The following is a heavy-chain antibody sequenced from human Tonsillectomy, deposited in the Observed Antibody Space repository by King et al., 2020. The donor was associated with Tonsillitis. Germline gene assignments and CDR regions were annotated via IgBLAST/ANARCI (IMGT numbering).Heavy chain of an antibody. CDR1: GFTFSSYA. Sequence: VQLVESGGGLVQPGGSLRLSCAASGFTFSSYAMSWVRQAPGKGLEWVSAISGSGGSTYYADSVKGRFTISRDNSKNTLYLQMNSLRAEDTAVYYCATWPFVQHETYWYFDLWGRGTLVTVSS. V-gene: IGHV3-23*04. D-gene: IGHD2-8*01. CDR3: ATWPFVQHETYWYFDL. CDR2: ISGSGGST. J-gene: IGHJ2*01.